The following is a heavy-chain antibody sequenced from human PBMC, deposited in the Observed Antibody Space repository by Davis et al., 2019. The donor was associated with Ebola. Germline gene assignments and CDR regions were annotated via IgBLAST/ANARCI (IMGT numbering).Heavy chain of an antibody. V-gene: IGHV4-59*08. D-gene: IGHD3-3*01. J-gene: IGHJ4*02. CDR1: GGSFSGYY. Sequence: MPSETLSLTCAVYGGSFSGYYWSWIRQPPGKGLEWIGYIYYSGSTNYNPSLKSRVTISVDTSKNQFSLKLSSVTAADTAVYYCARRVGDFWSGESRYYFDYWGQGTLVTVSS. CDR2: IYYSGST. CDR3: ARRVGDFWSGESRYYFDY.